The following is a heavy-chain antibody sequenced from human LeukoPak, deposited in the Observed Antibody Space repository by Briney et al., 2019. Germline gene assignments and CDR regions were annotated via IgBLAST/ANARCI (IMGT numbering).Heavy chain of an antibody. CDR2: IYYSGST. V-gene: IGHV4-59*01. Sequence: SETLSLTCTISVYSINTYYWSWIRQPPGKGLEWIGYIYYSGSTKYNPSLQSRVTISLGTSKKQFSLKLNSVTAADTAVYYCARSEGVYYGSGSSGSYYPHWFDPWGQGILVTVSS. D-gene: IGHD3-10*01. CDR3: ARSEGVYYGSGSSGSYYPHWFDP. CDR1: VYSINTYY. J-gene: IGHJ5*02.